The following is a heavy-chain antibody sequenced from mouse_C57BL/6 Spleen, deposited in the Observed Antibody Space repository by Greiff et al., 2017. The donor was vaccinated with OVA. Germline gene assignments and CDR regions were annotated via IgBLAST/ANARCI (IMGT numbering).Heavy chain of an antibody. Sequence: QVQLQQPGAELVKPGASVKMSCKASGYTFTSYWITWVKQRPGQGLEWIGDIYPGSGSTNYNEKFKSKATLTVDKSSSTAYMQLSSLTSEDTAVYYCARQQMDYWGQGTTLTVSS. V-gene: IGHV1-55*01. CDR3: ARQQMDY. CDR2: IYPGSGST. J-gene: IGHJ2*01. CDR1: GYTFTSYW.